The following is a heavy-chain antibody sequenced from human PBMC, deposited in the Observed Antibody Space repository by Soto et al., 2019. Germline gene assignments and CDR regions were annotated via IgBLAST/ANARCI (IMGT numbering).Heavy chain of an antibody. Sequence: GGSLRLSCAASGFIFRNCSMNWVRQAPGKGLEWVSSFTSSSYIYYAGSVKGRFTISRDNAKNSLYLQMNSLRAEDTAVYYCARDKASSGDYGAYFYYGMDVWGQGTTVTVSS. CDR2: FTSSSYI. V-gene: IGHV3-21*01. CDR3: ARDKASSGDYGAYFYYGMDV. CDR1: GFIFRNCS. D-gene: IGHD4-17*01. J-gene: IGHJ6*02.